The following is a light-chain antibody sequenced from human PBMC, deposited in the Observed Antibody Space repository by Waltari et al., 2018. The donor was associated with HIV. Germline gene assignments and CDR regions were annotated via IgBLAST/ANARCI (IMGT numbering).Light chain of an antibody. Sequence: SALNQPRSGSGSPGPSVTISCTAASRYDSDSKYFSWSQQHPGKAPKLILFGVNKRPSGVPDRFSGSTSGNTASLTITGLQADDEAHYYCCSYAGTSINWVFGGGTMLTVL. J-gene: IGLJ3*02. CDR3: CSYAGTSINWV. CDR2: GVN. CDR1: SRYDSDSKY. V-gene: IGLV2-11*01.